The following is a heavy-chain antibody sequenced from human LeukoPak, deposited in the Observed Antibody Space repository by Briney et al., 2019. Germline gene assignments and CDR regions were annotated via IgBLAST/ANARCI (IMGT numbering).Heavy chain of an antibody. V-gene: IGHV3-23*01. J-gene: IGHJ4*02. Sequence: PGGSLRLSCAASGFTFSSYAMSWVRQGPGKGLEWVSGISGSGSSTYYADSVKGRFTISRDNSKNTLYLQLNSLRAEDTAVYYCARAIAIPRDAIDYWGQGTLVAVSS. D-gene: IGHD6-13*01. CDR1: GFTFSSYA. CDR2: ISGSGSST. CDR3: ARAIAIPRDAIDY.